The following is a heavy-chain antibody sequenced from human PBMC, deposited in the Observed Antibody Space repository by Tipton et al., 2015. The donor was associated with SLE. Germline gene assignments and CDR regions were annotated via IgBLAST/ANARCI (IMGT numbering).Heavy chain of an antibody. J-gene: IGHJ1*01. CDR2: ISSSGSTI. CDR3: ASTFIHDFWSGYSEYFQH. D-gene: IGHD3-3*01. Sequence: GSLRLSCAASGFTFSSYEMNWVRQAPGKGLEWVSYISSSGSTIYYADSVKGRFTISRDNAKNSLYLQMNSLRAEDTAVYYCASTFIHDFWSGYSEYFQHWSQGTLVTVSS. CDR1: GFTFSSYE. V-gene: IGHV3-48*03.